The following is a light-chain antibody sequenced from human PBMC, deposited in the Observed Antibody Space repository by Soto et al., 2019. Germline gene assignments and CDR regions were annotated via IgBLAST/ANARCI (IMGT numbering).Light chain of an antibody. J-gene: IGKJ1*01. Sequence: DIQMTQSPSTLSGSVGDRVTITCRASQTISSWLAWYQQKPGKAPKLLIYKASTLKSGVPSRFSGSGFGTEFTLTISSLQPDDFATYFCQQYNTDSRAWAFGQGTKVDIK. CDR2: KAS. V-gene: IGKV1-5*03. CDR3: QQYNTDSRAWA. CDR1: QTISSW.